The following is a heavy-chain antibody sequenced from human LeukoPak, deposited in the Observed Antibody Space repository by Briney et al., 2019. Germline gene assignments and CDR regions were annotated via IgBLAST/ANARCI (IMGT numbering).Heavy chain of an antibody. Sequence: SETLSLTCTVSGGSISSYYWSWIRQPPGKGLEWIGYIYYSGSTNYNPSLKSRVTISVDTSKSQFSLKLSSVTAADTAVYYCARDLSSGWYGRWFDPWGQGTLVTVSS. D-gene: IGHD6-19*01. CDR3: ARDLSSGWYGRWFDP. V-gene: IGHV4-59*01. CDR1: GGSISSYY. J-gene: IGHJ5*02. CDR2: IYYSGST.